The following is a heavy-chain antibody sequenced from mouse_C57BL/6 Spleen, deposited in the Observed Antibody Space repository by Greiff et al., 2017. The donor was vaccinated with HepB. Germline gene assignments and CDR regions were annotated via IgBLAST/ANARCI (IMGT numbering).Heavy chain of an antibody. CDR1: GYTFTSYW. J-gene: IGHJ2*01. CDR2: INPSSGYT. CDR3: ARVYGSSHYYFDY. D-gene: IGHD1-1*01. V-gene: IGHV1-7*01. Sequence: QVQLKESGAELAKPGASVKLSCKASGYTFTSYWMHWVKQRPGQGLEWIGYINPSSGYTKYNQKFKDKATLTADKSSSTAYMQLSSLTYEDSAVYYCARVYGSSHYYFDYWGQGTTLTVSS.